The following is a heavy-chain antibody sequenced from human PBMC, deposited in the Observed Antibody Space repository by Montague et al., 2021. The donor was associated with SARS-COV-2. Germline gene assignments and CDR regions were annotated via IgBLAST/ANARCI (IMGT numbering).Heavy chain of an antibody. D-gene: IGHD3-10*01. CDR3: AVLYNMVRGVIPGEGYYYYGMDV. CDR2: ISSSGSTI. Sequence: SLRLSCAASGFTFSSYEMNWVRQAPGKGLEWVSYISSSGSTIYYADSVQGRFTLSRYNAKNSLYLQMNSLRAEDTAVYYCAVLYNMVRGVIPGEGYYYYGMDVWGQGTTVTVSS. CDR1: GFTFSSYE. V-gene: IGHV3-48*03. J-gene: IGHJ6*02.